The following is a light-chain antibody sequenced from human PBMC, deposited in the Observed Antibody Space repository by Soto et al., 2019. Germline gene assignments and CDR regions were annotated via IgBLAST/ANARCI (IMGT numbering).Light chain of an antibody. Sequence: VLTQSPATLSLSPGERATLSCRASQSVSRYLAWYQQKPGQAPRLLIYDASNRATGIPARFSGSGSGTDFTLTISRLEPEDFAVYYCQQRSNWPITFGQGTRLEIK. J-gene: IGKJ5*01. V-gene: IGKV3-11*01. CDR1: QSVSRY. CDR3: QQRSNWPIT. CDR2: DAS.